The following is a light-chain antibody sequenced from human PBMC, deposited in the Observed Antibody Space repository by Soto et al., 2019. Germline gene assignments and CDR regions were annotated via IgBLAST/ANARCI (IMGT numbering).Light chain of an antibody. CDR1: QSAGNF. V-gene: IGKV3D-15*01. CDR2: YIS. CDR3: QQYDNWPPT. J-gene: IGKJ5*01. Sequence: EIVMTQSPATLSVSPGETASLSCRASQSAGNFLAWYQQKPGQAPRLLIYYISTRATGIPARFSGSGSGTEFTLTISSLQSEDFAVYYCQQYDNWPPTFGQGTRLEIK.